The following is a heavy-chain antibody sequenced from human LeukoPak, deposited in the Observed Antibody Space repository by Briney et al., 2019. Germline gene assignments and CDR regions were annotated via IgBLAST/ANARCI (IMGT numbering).Heavy chain of an antibody. CDR3: AREGSIVPHQDLDY. Sequence: GGSLRLSCATSGFTFSSYSMNWVRQAPGKGLEWISSINSRGSGEYYADSVKGRFTISRDNAKNSLYLQMNSLRAEDTAVYYCAREGSIVPHQDLDYWGQGTLVTVSS. V-gene: IGHV3-21*01. CDR1: GFTFSSYS. J-gene: IGHJ4*02. CDR2: INSRGSGE. D-gene: IGHD2-8*01.